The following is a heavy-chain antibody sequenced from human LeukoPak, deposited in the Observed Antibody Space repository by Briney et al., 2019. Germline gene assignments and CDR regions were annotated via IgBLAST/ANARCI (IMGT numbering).Heavy chain of an antibody. D-gene: IGHD1-20*01. Sequence: PSETLSLTCTVSGGSISSYYWSWIRQPAGKGLEWIGRIHTSDSTNYNPSLKSRVIMSADTSKNQFSLNLSSMTAADTAVYYCARDSGVTGTGGLFDYWGQGTLVTVSS. V-gene: IGHV4-4*07. CDR1: GGSISSYY. J-gene: IGHJ4*02. CDR3: ARDSGVTGTGGLFDY. CDR2: IHTSDST.